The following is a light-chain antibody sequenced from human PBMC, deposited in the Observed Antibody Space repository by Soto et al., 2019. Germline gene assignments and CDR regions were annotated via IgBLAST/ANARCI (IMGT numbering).Light chain of an antibody. CDR3: QHYYNWPA. CDR1: QSVSST. Sequence: EIVMTQSPATLSVSPGERATLSCRASQSVSSTLAWYQQKPGQAPRLLIYGAYTRATGIPARFSGSGSGTEFTLTISSLQSEDFAVYYCQHYYNWPAFGQGTKVEIK. J-gene: IGKJ1*01. CDR2: GAY. V-gene: IGKV3-15*01.